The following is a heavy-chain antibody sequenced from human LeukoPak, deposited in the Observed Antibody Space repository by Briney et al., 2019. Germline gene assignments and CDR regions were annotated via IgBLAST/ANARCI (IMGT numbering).Heavy chain of an antibody. D-gene: IGHD2-15*01. CDR2: IIPILGIA. CDR1: GGTFSSYA. V-gene: IGHV1-69*04. J-gene: IGHJ5*02. CDR3: ARAGTVVVAENWFDP. Sequence: SVKVSCKASGGTFSSYAISWVRQAPGQGLEWMGRIIPILGIANYAQKFQGRVTITADKSTSTAYMELSSLRSEDTAVYYCARAGTVVVAENWFDPWGQGTLSPSPQ.